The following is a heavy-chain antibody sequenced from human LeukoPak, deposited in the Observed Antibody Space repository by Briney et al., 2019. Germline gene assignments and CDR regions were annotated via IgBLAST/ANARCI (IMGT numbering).Heavy chain of an antibody. J-gene: IGHJ6*02. CDR2: IGTSNSFI. V-gene: IGHV3-21*01. CDR3: ARDGSRYCSGGSCYSPSRVDV. CDR1: GFTFSTYS. D-gene: IGHD2-15*01. Sequence: GGSLRLSCAASGFTFSTYSMNWVRQAPGQGLEWVSSIGTSNSFIYYADSVKGRFTISRDNAKNSLSLQMNSLRAEDTAVYYCARDGSRYCSGGSCYSPSRVDVWGQGTTVTVSS.